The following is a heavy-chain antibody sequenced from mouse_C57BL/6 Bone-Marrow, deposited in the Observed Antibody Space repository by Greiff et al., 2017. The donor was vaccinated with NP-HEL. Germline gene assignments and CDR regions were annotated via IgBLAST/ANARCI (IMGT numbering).Heavy chain of an antibody. CDR1: GYTFTSYW. V-gene: IGHV1-50*01. Sequence: VKQSCKAFGYTFTSYWMQWAKQRPGLGLEWIGEIDPSDSYTNYNQKFKGKATLTVDTSSSTAYMQLSSLTSEDSAVYYCARGYYDYDDWFAYWGQGTLVTVSA. CDR2: IDPSDSYT. D-gene: IGHD2-4*01. J-gene: IGHJ3*01. CDR3: ARGYYDYDDWFAY.